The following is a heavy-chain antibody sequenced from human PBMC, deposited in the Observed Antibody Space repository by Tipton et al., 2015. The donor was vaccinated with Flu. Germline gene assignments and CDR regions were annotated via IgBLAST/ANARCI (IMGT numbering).Heavy chain of an antibody. CDR2: ISTNSRYI. CDR1: GFKFRDFE. Sequence: RLSCVASGFKFRDFEMTWVRQAPGKGLEWVSSISTNSRYIYYGASVRGRFTISRDNAEKSLYLEMNNLKVGDTAIYYCVRECGGYPPSCSYAMDVWGRGTTVTVSS. CDR3: VRECGGYPPSCSYAMDV. D-gene: IGHD3-16*02. J-gene: IGHJ6*02. V-gene: IGHV3-21*01.